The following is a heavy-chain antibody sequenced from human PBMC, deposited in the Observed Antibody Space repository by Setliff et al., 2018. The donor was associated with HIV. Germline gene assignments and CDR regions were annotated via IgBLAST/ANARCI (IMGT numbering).Heavy chain of an antibody. V-gene: IGHV4-39*01. D-gene: IGHD2-21*01. CDR3: ATYAGNGGGKGY. J-gene: IGHJ4*02. CDR2: IYYSGTT. Sequence: SETLSLTCSVSGGSISSGSHYWGWIRQAPGKGLEWIGNIYYSGTTFYNPSLKSRVTISVDTSKNQFSLTLSSVTAADTAMYYCATYAGNGGGKGYWGQGTLVTVSS. CDR1: GGSISSGSHY.